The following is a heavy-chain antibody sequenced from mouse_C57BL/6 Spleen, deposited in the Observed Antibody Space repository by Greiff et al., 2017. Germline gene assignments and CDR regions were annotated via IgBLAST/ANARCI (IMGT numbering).Heavy chain of an antibody. J-gene: IGHJ1*03. CDR3: ARAGYYYYDGWYFDV. CDR1: GYTLTSYW. CDR2: IDPNSGGT. D-gene: IGHD2-4*01. V-gene: IGHV1-72*01. Sequence: QVQLQQPGAELVKPGASVKLSCKASGYTLTSYWMHWVKQRPGRGLEWIGRIDPNSGGTKYTETFKSKATLTADQPSSTAYMQLSSLTSEDSAVYYGARAGYYYYDGWYFDVWGTGTTVTVSS.